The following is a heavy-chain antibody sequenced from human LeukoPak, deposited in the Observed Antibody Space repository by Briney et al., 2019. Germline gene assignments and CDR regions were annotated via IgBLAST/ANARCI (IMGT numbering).Heavy chain of an antibody. CDR2: IIPIFGTA. CDR3: ARSDSSGYYPSY. D-gene: IGHD3-22*01. V-gene: IGHV1-69*13. Sequence: SVNVSCKASGGTFSSYAISWLRQAPGQGLEWMGGIIPIFGTANYAQKFQGRVTITADESTSTAYMELSSLRSEDTAVYYCARSDSSGYYPSYWGQGTLVTVSS. CDR1: GGTFSSYA. J-gene: IGHJ4*02.